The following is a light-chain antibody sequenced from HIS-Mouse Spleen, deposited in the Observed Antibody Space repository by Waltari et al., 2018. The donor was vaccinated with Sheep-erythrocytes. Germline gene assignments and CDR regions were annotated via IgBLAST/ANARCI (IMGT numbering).Light chain of an antibody. V-gene: IGKV3-20*01. CDR1: QSVSSSY. Sequence: EIVLTQSPGTLSLSPGERATLSCRASQSVSSSYLAWYQQTPGQAPRPLIHGASSRAPGIPDRFSGSGSGTDFTLTISRLEPEDFAVYYCQQYGSSPWPFGQGTKVEIK. CDR2: GAS. J-gene: IGKJ1*01. CDR3: QQYGSSPWP.